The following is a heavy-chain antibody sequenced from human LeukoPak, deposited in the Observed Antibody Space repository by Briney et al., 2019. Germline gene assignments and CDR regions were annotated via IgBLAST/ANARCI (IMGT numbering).Heavy chain of an antibody. CDR2: INPNSGGT. J-gene: IGHJ4*02. Sequence: GASVKVSCKASGYTFTSYGISWVRQAPGQGLEWMGWINPNSGGTNYAQKFQGRVTMTRDTSISTAYMELSRLRSDDTAVYYCARALPPYYYDSSGLDYWGQGTLVTVSS. CDR3: ARALPPYYYDSSGLDY. V-gene: IGHV1-2*02. CDR1: GYTFTSYG. D-gene: IGHD3-22*01.